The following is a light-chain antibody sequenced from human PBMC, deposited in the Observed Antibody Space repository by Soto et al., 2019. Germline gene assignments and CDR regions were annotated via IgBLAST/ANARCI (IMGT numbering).Light chain of an antibody. Sequence: QSVLTQPRSVSGSPGQSVTISCTGTSSDVGAYDYVSWYQHHPGKAPKLMIFDVNQRPSGVPDRFSGSKSGNTASLTISGLQAEDEADYYCCSYAGSYTFEVFGGGTKVTVL. CDR2: DVN. CDR3: CSYAGSYTFEV. CDR1: SSDVGAYDY. V-gene: IGLV2-11*01. J-gene: IGLJ2*01.